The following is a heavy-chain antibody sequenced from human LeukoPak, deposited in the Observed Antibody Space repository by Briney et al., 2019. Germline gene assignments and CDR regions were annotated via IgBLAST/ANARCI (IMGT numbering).Heavy chain of an antibody. CDR3: AKSRGSNWPRYFDL. J-gene: IGHJ2*01. V-gene: IGHV3-9*01. Sequence: GRSLRLSCAAFGFTFGDYALHWVRQAPGKGLEWVSSISWNSGSIGYADSVKGRFTISRDNAKNSLYLQMNSLRAEDTALYYCAKSRGSNWPRYFDLWGRGTLITVPS. CDR2: ISWNSGSI. CDR1: GFTFGDYA. D-gene: IGHD6-13*01.